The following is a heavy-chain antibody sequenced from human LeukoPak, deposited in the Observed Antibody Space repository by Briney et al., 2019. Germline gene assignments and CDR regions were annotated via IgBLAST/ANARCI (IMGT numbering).Heavy chain of an antibody. J-gene: IGHJ4*02. CDR2: ISSXXXXI. V-gene: IGHV3-21*01. D-gene: IGHD6-13*01. Sequence: XXVXSISSXXXXIYYADSLKARFTISRDNAKNSLFLQMNSLRAEDTALYYCARGEGVPAAGPSQREQEHYFDYWGQGTLVTVSS. CDR3: ARGEGVPAAGPSQREQEHYFDY.